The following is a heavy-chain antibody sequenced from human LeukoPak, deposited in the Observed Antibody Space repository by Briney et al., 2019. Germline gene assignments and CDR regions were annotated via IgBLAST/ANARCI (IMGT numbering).Heavy chain of an antibody. V-gene: IGHV1-18*04. Sequence: ASVKVSCKAAGYTFIDYYIHWVRQAPGQGLEWMGWISAYNGNTNYAQKLQGRVTMTTDTSTSTAYMELRSLRSDDTAVYYCARDTTVTTGDLDYWGQGTLVTVSS. D-gene: IGHD4-17*01. J-gene: IGHJ4*02. CDR3: ARDTTVTTGDLDY. CDR1: GYTFIDYY. CDR2: ISAYNGNT.